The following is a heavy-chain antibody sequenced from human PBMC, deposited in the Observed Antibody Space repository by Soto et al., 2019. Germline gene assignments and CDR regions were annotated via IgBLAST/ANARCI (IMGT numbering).Heavy chain of an antibody. V-gene: IGHV1-18*01. Sequence: QVQLVQSGAEVKKPGASVKVSCKASGYTFTSYGISWVRQAPGQGLEWMGWISAYNGNTKYAQKLQGRVTMTTDTSTKKAHMGLERLRTYDTAVYYCARDAAIGMNDYWGQGTLVTVSS. D-gene: IGHD1-20*01. J-gene: IGHJ4*02. CDR3: ARDAAIGMNDY. CDR1: GYTFTSYG. CDR2: ISAYNGNT.